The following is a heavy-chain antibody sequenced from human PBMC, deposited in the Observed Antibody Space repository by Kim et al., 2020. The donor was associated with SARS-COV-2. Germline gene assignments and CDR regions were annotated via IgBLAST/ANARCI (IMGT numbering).Heavy chain of an antibody. CDR3: ARDRRWFGEFADAFDI. CDR2: IWYDGSNK. CDR1: GFTFSSYG. V-gene: IGHV3-33*01. Sequence: GGSLRLSCAASGFTFSSYGMHWVRQAPGKGLEWVAVIWYDGSNKYYADSVKGRFTISRDNSKNTLYLQMNSLRAEDTAVYYCARDRRWFGEFADAFDIWGQGTMVTVSS. D-gene: IGHD3-10*01. J-gene: IGHJ3*02.